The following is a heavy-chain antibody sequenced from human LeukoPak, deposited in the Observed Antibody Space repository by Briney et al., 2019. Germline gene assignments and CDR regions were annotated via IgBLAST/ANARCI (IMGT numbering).Heavy chain of an antibody. D-gene: IGHD3-9*01. J-gene: IGHJ4*02. CDR1: GYTFTGYY. CDR3: ARVGLYYDILTGYYDY. Sequence: ASVKVSCKASGYTFTGYYMHWVRQAPGQGLEWMGWINPNSGGTNYAQKFQGRVTMTRDTSISTAYMELSRLRSDDTAVYYCARVGLYYDILTGYYDYWGQGTLVTVSS. V-gene: IGHV1-2*02. CDR2: INPNSGGT.